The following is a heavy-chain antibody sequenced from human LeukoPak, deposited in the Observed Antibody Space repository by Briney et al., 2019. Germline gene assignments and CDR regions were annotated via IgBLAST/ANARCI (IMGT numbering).Heavy chain of an antibody. J-gene: IGHJ6*03. CDR2: IYSGEVT. CDR3: ARVVAAVARHDYHYVDV. Sequence: GGSLRLSCAASGFTVSSRSMNWVRQAPGKGLECVSIIYSGEVTSYADSVKGRFTISRDSGTNTLFLQMDNLRADDTAVYYCARVVAAVARHDYHYVDVWGKGTTVTVSS. CDR1: GFTVSSRS. V-gene: IGHV3-53*01. D-gene: IGHD2-15*01.